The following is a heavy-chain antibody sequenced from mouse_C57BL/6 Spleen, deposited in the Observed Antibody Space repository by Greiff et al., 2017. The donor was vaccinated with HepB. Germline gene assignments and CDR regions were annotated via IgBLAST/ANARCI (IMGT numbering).Heavy chain of an antibody. Sequence: EVKLQQSGPELVKPGASVKISCKASGYTFTDYYMNWVKQSHGKSLEWIGDINPNNGGTSYNQKFKGKATLTVDKSSSTAYMELRSLTSEDSAVYYCARTTVAYFDYWGQGTTLTVSS. CDR2: INPNNGGT. J-gene: IGHJ2*01. V-gene: IGHV1-26*01. D-gene: IGHD1-1*01. CDR1: GYTFTDYY. CDR3: ARTTVAYFDY.